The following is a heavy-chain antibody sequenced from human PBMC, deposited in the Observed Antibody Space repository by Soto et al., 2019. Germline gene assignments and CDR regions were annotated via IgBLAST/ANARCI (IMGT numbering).Heavy chain of an antibody. V-gene: IGHV3-23*01. CDR1: GFTFSTYA. D-gene: IGHD4-17*01. CDR3: AHPRGYGVFDAYDI. CDR2: LTPSGGET. Sequence: GGSLRLSCVASGFTFSTYAMSWVRQTPGKGLEWVSALTPSGGETFYADSVKGRFTISRDNSMNALYLQMNSLRIEDTAVYYCAHPRGYGVFDAYDIWGQGTMVTVSS. J-gene: IGHJ3*02.